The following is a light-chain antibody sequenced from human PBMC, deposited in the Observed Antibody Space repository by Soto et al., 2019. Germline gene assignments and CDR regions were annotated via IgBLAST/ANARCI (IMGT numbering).Light chain of an antibody. J-gene: IGKJ1*01. CDR1: QSVSSSY. Sequence: EIVLTQSSATLSLSPGERATLSCRASQSVSSSYLAWYQQKPGQAPRLLIYGASSRATGIPDRFSGSGSGTDFTLTISRLEPEDFAVYYCQQYGSSPRTFGQGTKVDI. CDR3: QQYGSSPRT. V-gene: IGKV3-20*01. CDR2: GAS.